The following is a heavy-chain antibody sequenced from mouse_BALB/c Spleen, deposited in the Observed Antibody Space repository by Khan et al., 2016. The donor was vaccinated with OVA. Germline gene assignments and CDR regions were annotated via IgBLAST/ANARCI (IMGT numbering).Heavy chain of an antibody. Sequence: QIQLVQSGPELKKPGETVKISCKASGYTFTNYGMNWVKQSPGKTLKWMGWINTYTGEPTYAADFTGRFALSLETSASTAYLQINNLQNEDTATYGWARPPYFSYTLAHWGQGTSVTVSS. V-gene: IGHV9-3-1*01. CDR2: INTYTGEP. J-gene: IGHJ4*01. D-gene: IGHD2-10*01. CDR3: ARPPYFSYTLAH. CDR1: GYTFTNYG.